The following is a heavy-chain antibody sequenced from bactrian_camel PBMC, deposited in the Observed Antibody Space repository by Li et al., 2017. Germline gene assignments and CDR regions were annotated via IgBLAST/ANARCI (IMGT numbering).Heavy chain of an antibody. CDR2: MSSTGTI. Sequence: QVQLVESGGGLVQPGGSLRLSCVASGNPVSSYCMGWFRQAPGKEREGVAGMSSTGTITYAESVKSRFTISKDNAKNTLSLQMDSLKPEDTAMYFCAADMSPYAMCTYDYWGQGTQVTVSS. V-gene: IGHV3S53*01. J-gene: IGHJ4*01. D-gene: IGHD7*01. CDR3: AADMSPYAMCTYDY. CDR1: GNPVSSYC.